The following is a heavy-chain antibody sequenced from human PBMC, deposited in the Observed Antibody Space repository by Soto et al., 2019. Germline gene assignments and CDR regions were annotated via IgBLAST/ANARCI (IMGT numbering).Heavy chain of an antibody. CDR2: VIPLIGTS. Sequence: QVQLVQSGAEVKKPGSSVTVSCKLSGGTFSTYAITWVRQAPGLGLEWMGRVIPLIGTSNYAQKFTGRVTITADESTSTVYLEVTSLRSEDAAVYYCARGVMTPVPASFSYGMDVWGQGTAVTVS. V-gene: IGHV1-69*18. CDR3: ARGVMTPVPASFSYGMDV. CDR1: GGTFSTYA. D-gene: IGHD4-4*01. J-gene: IGHJ6*02.